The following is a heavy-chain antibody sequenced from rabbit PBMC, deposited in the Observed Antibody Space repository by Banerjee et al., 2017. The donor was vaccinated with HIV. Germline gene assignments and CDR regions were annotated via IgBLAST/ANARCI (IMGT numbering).Heavy chain of an antibody. CDR1: GIDFSSDYY. CDR2: IYTGSGST. CDR3: AGDPWSGWNL. J-gene: IGHJ4*01. D-gene: IGHD4-1*01. Sequence: QQLEESGGGLVKPGGTLTLTCKASGIDFSSDYYMCWVRQAPGKGLEWIASIYTGSGSTYYASWAKGRFTISKTSSTTVTLQMTSLTAADTATYFCAGDPWSGWNLWGPGTLVTVS. V-gene: IGHV1S40*01.